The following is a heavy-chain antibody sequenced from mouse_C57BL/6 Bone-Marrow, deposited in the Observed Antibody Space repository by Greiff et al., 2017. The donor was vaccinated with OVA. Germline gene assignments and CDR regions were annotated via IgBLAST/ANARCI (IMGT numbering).Heavy chain of an antibody. J-gene: IGHJ1*03. CDR2: IDPSDSET. CDR1: GYTFTSYW. Sequence: QVQLQQPGAELVRPGSSVKLSCKASGYTFTSYWMHWVKQRPIQGLEWIGNIDPSDSETHYNQKFKDKATLTVDKSSSTAYMQLSSLTSEDSAVYCCARPGNYGYFDVWGTGTTVTVSS. D-gene: IGHD1-1*01. V-gene: IGHV1-52*01. CDR3: ARPGNYGYFDV.